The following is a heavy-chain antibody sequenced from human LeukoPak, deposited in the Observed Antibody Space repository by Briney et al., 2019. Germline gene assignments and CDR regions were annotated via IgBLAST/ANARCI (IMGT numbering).Heavy chain of an antibody. D-gene: IGHD2-2*01. CDR3: ARDILGDCSSTSCPPA. Sequence: SETLSLTCAVYGGSFSGYYWSWIRQPPGKGLEWIGEINHSGSTNYNPSLKSRVTISVDTSKNQFSLKLSSVTAADTAVYYCARDILGDCSSTSCPPAWGQGTLVTVSS. J-gene: IGHJ5*02. CDR1: GGSFSGYY. V-gene: IGHV4-34*01. CDR2: INHSGST.